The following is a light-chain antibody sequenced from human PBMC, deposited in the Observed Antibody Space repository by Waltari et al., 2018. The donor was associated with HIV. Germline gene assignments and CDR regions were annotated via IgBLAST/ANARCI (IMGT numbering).Light chain of an antibody. CDR2: DLN. J-gene: IGLJ1*01. CDR1: SSNVGSDDL. Sequence: QSALTQPASVSGSPGQSITISCTGTSSNVGSDDLVSWYQQHPGRAPKLLIFDLNRRPSGVPDRFSGSKSGNTASLTISGLQAEDEADYYCCSSAGRYTFVFGTGTKVTVL. CDR3: CSSAGRYTFV. V-gene: IGLV2-23*02.